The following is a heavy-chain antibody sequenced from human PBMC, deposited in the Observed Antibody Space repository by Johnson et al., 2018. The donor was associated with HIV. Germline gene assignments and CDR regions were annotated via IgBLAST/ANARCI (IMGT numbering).Heavy chain of an antibody. V-gene: IGHV3-73*01. CDR3: TRRVVGATTDDAFDI. Sequence: VQLVESGGGLVQPGGSLKLSCAASGFTFSGSAMHWVRQASGKGLEWVGRIRSKANSYATAYAASVKGRFTISRDDSKNTAYLQMNSLKTEDPAVYYCTRRVVGATTDDAFDIWGQGTMVTVSS. J-gene: IGHJ3*02. CDR2: IRSKANSYAT. D-gene: IGHD1-26*01. CDR1: GFTFSGSA.